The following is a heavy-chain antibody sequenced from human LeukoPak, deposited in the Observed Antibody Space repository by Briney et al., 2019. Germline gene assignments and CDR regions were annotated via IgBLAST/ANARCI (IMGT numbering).Heavy chain of an antibody. D-gene: IGHD1-26*01. CDR2: IGPVGDSP. Sequence: GGSLRLSCAASGFNFRDAAMTWVRQAPGKGLEWVSLIGPVGDSPFYADSVKGRFTISRDNSKNTLSLQMNSLRVEDTAIYYCAKDLGRYRNNYFDYWGQGTLVTVSS. CDR1: GFNFRDAA. CDR3: AKDLGRYRNNYFDY. V-gene: IGHV3-23*01. J-gene: IGHJ4*02.